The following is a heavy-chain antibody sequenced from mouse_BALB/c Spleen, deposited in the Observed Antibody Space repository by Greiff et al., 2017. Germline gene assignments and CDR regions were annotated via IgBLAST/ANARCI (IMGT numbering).Heavy chain of an antibody. CDR3: ARPTVYYAMDY. Sequence: EVHLVESGGDLVKPGGSLKLSCAASGFTFSSYGMSWVRQTPDKRLEWVATISSGGSYTYYPDSVKGRFTISRDNAKNTLYLQMSSLKSEDTAMYYCARPTVYYAMDYWGQGTSVTVSS. CDR1: GFTFSSYG. CDR2: ISSGGSYT. D-gene: IGHD1-1*01. V-gene: IGHV5-6*01. J-gene: IGHJ4*01.